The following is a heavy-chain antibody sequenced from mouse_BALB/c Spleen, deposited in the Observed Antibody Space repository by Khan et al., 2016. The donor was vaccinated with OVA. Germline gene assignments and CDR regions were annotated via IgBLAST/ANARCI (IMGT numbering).Heavy chain of an antibody. Sequence: VKLLESGGEVIRPGTSVKVSCKASGYAFTHYLIEWVKQRPGQGLEWIGVINPGSGSTNYTEKFKGQAILTADKSSSTAYMQLSSLTSDDSAVYFCARDDYSNFLYFDYWGQGTTLTVSS. D-gene: IGHD2-5*01. CDR3: ARDDYSNFLYFDY. J-gene: IGHJ2*01. V-gene: IGHV1-54*01. CDR2: INPGSGST. CDR1: GYAFTHYL.